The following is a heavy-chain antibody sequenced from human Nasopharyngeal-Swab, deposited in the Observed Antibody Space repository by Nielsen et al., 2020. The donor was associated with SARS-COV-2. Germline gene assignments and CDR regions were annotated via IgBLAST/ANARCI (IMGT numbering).Heavy chain of an antibody. J-gene: IGHJ6*02. V-gene: IGHV4-34*01. D-gene: IGHD2-15*01. Sequence: WIRQPPGKGLEWIGEINHSGSTNYNPSLKSRVTISVDTSKNQFSLKPSSVTAADTAVYYCARGPGLLLGYYYYYGMDVWGQGTTVTVSS. CDR3: ARGPGLLLGYYYYYGMDV. CDR2: INHSGST.